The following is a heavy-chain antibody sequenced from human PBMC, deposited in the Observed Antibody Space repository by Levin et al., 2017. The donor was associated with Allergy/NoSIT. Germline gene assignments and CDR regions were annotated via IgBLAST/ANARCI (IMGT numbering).Heavy chain of an antibody. CDR2: IYLSGRT. Sequence: SCAVSGGSISSGGYSWSWIRQPPGKGLEWIGHIYLSGRTYYNPSLKSRVTISVDRSKNQFSLNLSSVTAADTAVYYCARVAGYSYGYYFDYWGQGTLVTVSS. CDR3: ARVAGYSYGYYFDY. D-gene: IGHD5-18*01. CDR1: GGSISSGGYS. J-gene: IGHJ4*02. V-gene: IGHV4-30-2*01.